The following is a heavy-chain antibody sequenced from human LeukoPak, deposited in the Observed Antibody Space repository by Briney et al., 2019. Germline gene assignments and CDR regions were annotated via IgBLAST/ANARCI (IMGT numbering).Heavy chain of an antibody. CDR2: VWADGSNT. D-gene: IGHD2-15*01. J-gene: IGHJ5*02. CDR1: GLTFNIYP. CDR3: ARGLPSGGYWLDT. Sequence: GRSLRLSCTASGLTFNIYPMHWVRQAPGKGLEWVGVVWADGSNTYYGDSVKGRFTISRDNSENTLYLQMNRLRIDDTAVYYCARGLPSGGYWLDTWGQGTLVTVSS. V-gene: IGHV3-33*01.